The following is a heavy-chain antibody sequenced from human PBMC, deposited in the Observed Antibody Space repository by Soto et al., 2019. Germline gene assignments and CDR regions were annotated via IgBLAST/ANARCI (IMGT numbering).Heavy chain of an antibody. J-gene: IGHJ4*02. CDR2: INHSGST. V-gene: IGHV4-34*01. Sequence: PSEDLSLTCAGYGGYFIGYYWSWIRKTPGKGLEWIGEINHSGSTNYNPSLKSRVTISVDTSKNQFSLKLSSVTAADTAVYYCARGAAQTYYYDSSGYKIFDYWGQGTLVTVSS. D-gene: IGHD3-22*01. CDR1: GGYFIGYY. CDR3: ARGAAQTYYYDSSGYKIFDY.